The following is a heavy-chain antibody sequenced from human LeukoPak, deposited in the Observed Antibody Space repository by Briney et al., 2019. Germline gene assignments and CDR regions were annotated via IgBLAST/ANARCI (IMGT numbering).Heavy chain of an antibody. Sequence: SETLSLTCTVSSGSIRTSYCSWIRQPPGKGLEWIGYIYYSGSTNYNPSLKSRATISVDTSRNQFSLKLSSVTAADTAVYYCARAPNPDFFDDWGQGTLVTVSS. D-gene: IGHD2-8*01. CDR1: SGSIRTSY. CDR2: IYYSGST. J-gene: IGHJ4*02. V-gene: IGHV4-59*01. CDR3: ARAPNPDFFDD.